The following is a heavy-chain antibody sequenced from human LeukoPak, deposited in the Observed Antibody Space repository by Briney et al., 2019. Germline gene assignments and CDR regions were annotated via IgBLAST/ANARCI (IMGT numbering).Heavy chain of an antibody. V-gene: IGHV3-48*01. CDR2: ISSSSSTI. CDR1: GFTFSSYS. Sequence: GGSLRLSCAASGFTFSSYSMHWVRHATGRAVEWVSYISSSSSTIYYADSVKGRFTISRDNAKNSLYLQMNSLRAEDTAVYYCARDVGVAGTYYFDYWGQGTLVTVSS. CDR3: ARDVGVAGTYYFDY. D-gene: IGHD6-19*01. J-gene: IGHJ4*02.